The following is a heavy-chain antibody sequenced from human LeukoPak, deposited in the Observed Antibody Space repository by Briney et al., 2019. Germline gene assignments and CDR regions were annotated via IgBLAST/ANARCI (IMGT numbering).Heavy chain of an antibody. Sequence: GGSLRLSCVVSGFTISSNWMHWVRQAPGKGLVWVSRIDDEGSGTSYADPAKGRFTISRDSAKNTVYLQMNSLRAEDTAVYYCATVFDYWGQGTLVTVSS. J-gene: IGHJ4*02. CDR1: GFTISSNW. CDR2: IDDEGSGT. V-gene: IGHV3-74*01. CDR3: ATVFDY.